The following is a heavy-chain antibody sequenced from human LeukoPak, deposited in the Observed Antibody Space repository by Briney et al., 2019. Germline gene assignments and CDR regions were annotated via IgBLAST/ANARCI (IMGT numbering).Heavy chain of an antibody. CDR2: ISSSSTTI. J-gene: IGHJ4*02. Sequence: GGSLRLSCAASGFTFSSYSLSWVRQAPRKGLEWVSYISSSSTTIYYADSVKGRFTISRDNAKNSLYLQMNSLTVEDTAVFYCARDLGHCSGGSCYSWYYFDYWGQGTLATVPS. D-gene: IGHD2-15*01. CDR3: ARDLGHCSGGSCYSWYYFDY. CDR1: GFTFSSYS. V-gene: IGHV3-48*01.